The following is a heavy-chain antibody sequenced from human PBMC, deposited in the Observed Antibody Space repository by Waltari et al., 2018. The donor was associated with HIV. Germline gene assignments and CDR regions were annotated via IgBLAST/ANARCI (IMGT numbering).Heavy chain of an antibody. V-gene: IGHV4-34*01. D-gene: IGHD4-17*01. CDR1: VGSFGGYY. J-gene: IGHJ4*02. CDR2: INHSGST. Sequence: QVQLQQWGAGLLKPSETLSLTCAVYVGSFGGYYWSWRRQPPGKGLEWIGEINHSGSTNYNPSLKCRVTISVDTSKNQFSLKLSSVTAADTAVYYCARGGSTVTPPGYWGQGTLVTVSS. CDR3: ARGGSTVTPPGY.